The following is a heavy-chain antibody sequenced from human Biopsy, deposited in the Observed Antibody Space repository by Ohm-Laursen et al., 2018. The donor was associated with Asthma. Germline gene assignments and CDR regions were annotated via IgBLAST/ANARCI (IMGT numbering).Heavy chain of an antibody. V-gene: IGHV3-53*01. Sequence: GSLRLSCSASGFAVSRDHMFWVRQAPGKGLEWVSVIYSGGTSHTADSVRGRFTISRDYSKNTLYLQMHSLRAEDTAVYYCARGDSSKWSHYYFDYWGQGTLVTVSS. J-gene: IGHJ4*02. CDR3: ARGDSSKWSHYYFDY. CDR1: GFAVSRDH. CDR2: IYSGGTS. D-gene: IGHD3-22*01.